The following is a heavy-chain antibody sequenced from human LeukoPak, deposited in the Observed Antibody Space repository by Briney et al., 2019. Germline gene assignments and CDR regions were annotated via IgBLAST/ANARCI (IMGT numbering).Heavy chain of an antibody. CDR2: IYYSGST. J-gene: IGHJ4*02. Sequence: SETLSLTCTVSGGSISSYYWSWIRQPPGKGLEWIGYIYYSGSTYYNPSLKSRVTISVDTSKSQFSLKLSSVTAADTAVYYCARGTTVVTLDYWGQGTLVTVSS. CDR1: GGSISSYY. CDR3: ARGTTVVTLDY. V-gene: IGHV4-59*12. D-gene: IGHD4-23*01.